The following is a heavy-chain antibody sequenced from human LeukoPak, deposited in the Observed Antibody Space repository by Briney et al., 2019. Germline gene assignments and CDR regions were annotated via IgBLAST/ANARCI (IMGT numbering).Heavy chain of an antibody. J-gene: IGHJ3*02. CDR3: ALLITIIGVTAFDI. V-gene: IGHV4-34*01. CDR1: GGSFSGYY. D-gene: IGHD3-22*01. CDR2: INHSGIT. Sequence: PSETQSLTCAVYGGSFSGYYWSWIRQPPGKGLEWIGEINHSGITNYNPSLKSRVTISVDTSKNQFSLKLSSVTAADTAVYYCALLITIIGVTAFDIWGQGTMLTVSP.